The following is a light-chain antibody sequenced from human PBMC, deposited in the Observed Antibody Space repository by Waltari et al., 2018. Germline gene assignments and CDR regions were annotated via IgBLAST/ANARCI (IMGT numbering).Light chain of an antibody. J-gene: IGKJ1*01. CDR2: WAS. V-gene: IGKV4-1*01. Sequence: DLVMTQSPDSLALSLGERATINCKSSQSLLYTSNNKNYLAWYQQKPGQPPQLLIYWASTRESGVPDRFSGSGSGTDFTLTISSLQAEDVAVYYCQQYYSSPTWTFGQGTKVEIK. CDR3: QQYYSSPTWT. CDR1: QSLLYTSNNKNY.